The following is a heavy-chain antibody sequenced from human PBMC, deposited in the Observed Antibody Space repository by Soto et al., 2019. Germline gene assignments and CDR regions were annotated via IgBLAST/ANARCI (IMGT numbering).Heavy chain of an antibody. CDR1: GGSSNTFY. D-gene: IGHD5-12*01. Sequence: LSLPCTVSGGSSNTFYWSWVRQPAGKGLEWIGRIFSSGSTSFNPSLESRVAMSVDTSKNHFSLNLSSVTAADMAVYYCAREGSYSAYNFAHGIQLWSFDFWGQGALVTVSS. J-gene: IGHJ4*02. CDR2: IFSSGST. CDR3: AREGSYSAYNFAHGIQLWSFDF. V-gene: IGHV4-4*07.